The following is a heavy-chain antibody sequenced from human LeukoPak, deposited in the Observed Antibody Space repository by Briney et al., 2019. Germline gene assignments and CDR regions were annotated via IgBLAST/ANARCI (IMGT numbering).Heavy chain of an antibody. Sequence: SETLSLTCAVYGGSFSGYYWSWIRQPPGKGLEWIGEINHSGSTNYNPSLKSRVTISVDTSKNRFSLKLSSVTAANTAVYYCASKVAGTMYNWFDPWGQGTLVTVSS. CDR2: INHSGST. V-gene: IGHV4-34*01. J-gene: IGHJ5*02. CDR3: ASKVAGTMYNWFDP. D-gene: IGHD6-19*01. CDR1: GGSFSGYY.